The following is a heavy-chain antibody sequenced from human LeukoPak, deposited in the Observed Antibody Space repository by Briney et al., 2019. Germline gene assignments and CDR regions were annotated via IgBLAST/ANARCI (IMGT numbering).Heavy chain of an antibody. J-gene: IGHJ4*02. CDR2: INPNSGGT. D-gene: IGHD7-27*01. Sequence: ASVKVSCKASGYTFTGYYMHWVRQAPGQGLEWMGRINPNSGGTNYAQKFQGRVTMTSDSSISTAYMELSSLRSEDTAIYYCVRTPPNWGFDYWGQGTLVTVSS. CDR1: GYTFTGYY. CDR3: VRTPPNWGFDY. V-gene: IGHV1-2*06.